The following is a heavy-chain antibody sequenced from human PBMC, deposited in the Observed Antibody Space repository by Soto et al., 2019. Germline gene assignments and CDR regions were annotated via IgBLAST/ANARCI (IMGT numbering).Heavy chain of an antibody. V-gene: IGHV4-34*01. CDR3: ARGVGYAGVDY. Sequence: ESLKISCAASGFTFSNAWMNWVRQAPGKGLEWIGEINHSGSTNYNPSLKSRVTISVDRSKNQFSLKLSSATAADTAAYYRARGVGYAGVDYWGQGTLVTVSS. J-gene: IGHJ4*02. CDR1: GFTFSNAW. CDR2: INHSGST. D-gene: IGHD5-12*01.